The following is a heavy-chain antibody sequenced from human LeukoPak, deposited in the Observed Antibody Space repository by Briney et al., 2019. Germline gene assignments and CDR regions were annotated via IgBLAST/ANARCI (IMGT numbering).Heavy chain of an antibody. J-gene: IGHJ4*02. Sequence: KPGGSLRLSCAASGFTFSVHYMNWIRQAPGKGLEWVSYISSSGSTIYYADSVKGRFTISRDNAKNSLYLQMNSLRAEDTAVYYCARDGATYSSGWYAYWGQGTLVTVSS. CDR3: ARDGATYSSGWYAY. CDR2: ISSSGSTI. V-gene: IGHV3-11*04. D-gene: IGHD6-19*01. CDR1: GFTFSVHY.